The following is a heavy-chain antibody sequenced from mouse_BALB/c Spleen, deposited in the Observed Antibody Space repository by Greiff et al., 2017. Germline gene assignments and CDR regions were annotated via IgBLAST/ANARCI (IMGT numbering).Heavy chain of an antibody. CDR2: INPSTGYT. CDR1: GYTFTSYW. CDR3: ARGVGRRGYYFDY. D-gene: IGHD4-1*01. J-gene: IGHJ2*01. V-gene: IGHV1-7*01. Sequence: VQLQQSGAELAKPGASVKMSCKASGYTFTSYWMHWVKQRPGQGLEWIGYINPSTGYTEYNQKFKDKATLTADKSSSTAYMQLSSLTSEDSAVYYCARGVGRRGYYFDYWGQGTTLTVSS.